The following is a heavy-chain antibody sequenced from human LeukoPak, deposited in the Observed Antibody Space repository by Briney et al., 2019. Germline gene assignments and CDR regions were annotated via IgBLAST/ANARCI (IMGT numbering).Heavy chain of an antibody. Sequence: SETLSLTCTVAGGSISSYYWSWIRQPPGKGLECIGYIHYTGSTNYNASLKSRVTISVDTSKNQFSLKLNSVAAADTAVYYCARGGYYGSGNDFRFDPWGQGTLVTVSS. CDR3: ARGGYYGSGNDFRFDP. D-gene: IGHD3-10*01. J-gene: IGHJ5*02. V-gene: IGHV4-59*01. CDR1: GGSISSYY. CDR2: IHYTGST.